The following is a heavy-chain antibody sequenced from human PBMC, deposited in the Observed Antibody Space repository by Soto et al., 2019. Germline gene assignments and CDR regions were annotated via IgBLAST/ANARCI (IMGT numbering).Heavy chain of an antibody. J-gene: IGHJ6*02. Sequence: QVQLVQSGAEVKKPGSSVKVSCKASGGTFSSYAISWVRQAPGQGLEWMGVIIPIFGTANYAQKFQGRVTITADESTSTAYMELSSLRSEDTAVYYCARDLVDTAMGYYYGMDVWGQGTTVTVSS. CDR3: ARDLVDTAMGYYYGMDV. V-gene: IGHV1-69*01. CDR1: GGTFSSYA. CDR2: IIPIFGTA. D-gene: IGHD5-18*01.